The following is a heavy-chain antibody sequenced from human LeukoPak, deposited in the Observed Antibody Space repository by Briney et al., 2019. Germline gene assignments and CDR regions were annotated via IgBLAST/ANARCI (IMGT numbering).Heavy chain of an antibody. Sequence: PGGSLRLSCAASEFTFSDYYMSWIRQAPGKGLEWVSYISSSGSTIYYADSVKGRFTISRDNAKNSLYLQMNSLRAEDTAVYYCTRVEPTKSDDCWGQGTLVTVSS. J-gene: IGHJ4*02. D-gene: IGHD1-14*01. CDR3: TRVEPTKSDDC. CDR2: ISSSGSTI. CDR1: EFTFSDYY. V-gene: IGHV3-11*04.